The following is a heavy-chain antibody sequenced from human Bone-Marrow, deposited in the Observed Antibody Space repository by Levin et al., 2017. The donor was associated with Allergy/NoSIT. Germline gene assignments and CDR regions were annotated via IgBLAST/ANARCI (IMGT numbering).Heavy chain of an antibody. CDR1: GGSISSGGYS. V-gene: IGHV4-30-2*01. Sequence: MTSETLSLTCAVSGGSISSGGYSWTWIRQPPGKGLEWIGYIYHSESIYYNPSLKSRVTISVDTSKNHFSLKLSSVTAADTAVYYCARGDCSSTSCNNPNLDYWGQGTLVTVSS. D-gene: IGHD2-2*02. J-gene: IGHJ4*02. CDR2: IYHSESI. CDR3: ARGDCSSTSCNNPNLDY.